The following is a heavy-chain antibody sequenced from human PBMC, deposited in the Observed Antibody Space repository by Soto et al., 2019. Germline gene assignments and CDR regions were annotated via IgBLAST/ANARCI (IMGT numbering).Heavy chain of an antibody. CDR1: GGTFSSYG. CDR2: ISAYNGNT. D-gene: IGHD3-10*01. Sequence: GASVKVSCKASGGTFSSYGISWVRQAPGQGLEWMGWISAYNGNTNYAQKLQGRVTMTTDTSTSTAYMELRSLRSDDTAVYYCAGGGIWYGSGPGYGMDVWGQGTTVTVSS. V-gene: IGHV1-18*01. CDR3: AGGGIWYGSGPGYGMDV. J-gene: IGHJ6*02.